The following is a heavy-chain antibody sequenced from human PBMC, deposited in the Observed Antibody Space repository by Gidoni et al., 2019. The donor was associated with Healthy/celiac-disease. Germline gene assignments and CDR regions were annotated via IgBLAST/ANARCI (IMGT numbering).Heavy chain of an antibody. J-gene: IGHJ4*02. Sequence: VKVSCKASGYTFTGYSMHWVRQAPGQGLEWMGWINPNSGGTNYAQKFQGWVTMTRDTSISTAYMELSRLRSDDTAVYYCARGSSGYYYDGSTNFDYWGQGTLVTVSS. D-gene: IGHD3-22*01. CDR1: GYTFTGYS. CDR2: INPNSGGT. CDR3: ARGSSGYYYDGSTNFDY. V-gene: IGHV1-2*04.